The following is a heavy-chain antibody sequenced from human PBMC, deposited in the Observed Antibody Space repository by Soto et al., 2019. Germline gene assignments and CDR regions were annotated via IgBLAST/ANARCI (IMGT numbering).Heavy chain of an antibody. CDR3: ARDQGDGYNKVDIDH. V-gene: IGHV3-30-3*01. J-gene: IGHJ4*02. CDR1: GSSFRSYA. Sequence: QVQLVESGGGVVQPGRSLRLSCAASGSSFRSYAMHWVRQAPGRGLEWVAVISDDGSSKYYADSVKGRITISRDNSNNTLHLQMNSLRAEDTAVYYCARDQGDGYNKVDIDHWGQGTLVTVSS. CDR2: ISDDGSSK. D-gene: IGHD5-12*01.